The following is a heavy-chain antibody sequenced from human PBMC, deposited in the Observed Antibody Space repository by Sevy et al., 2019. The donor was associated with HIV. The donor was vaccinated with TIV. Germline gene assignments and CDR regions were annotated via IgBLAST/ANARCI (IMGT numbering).Heavy chain of an antibody. CDR2: ISSDGRNK. CDR1: GFTFSRYA. CDR3: ARDKGESSSSFLGELSY. Sequence: GGSLRLSCAASGFTFSRYAMNWVRQAPGKGLEWVAVISSDGRNKYYADSVKARFTISRENSKNTLYLQMNSLGSEDTALYYCARDKGESSSSFLGELSYWGQGTLVTVSS. D-gene: IGHD3-16*02. V-gene: IGHV3-30*04. J-gene: IGHJ4*02.